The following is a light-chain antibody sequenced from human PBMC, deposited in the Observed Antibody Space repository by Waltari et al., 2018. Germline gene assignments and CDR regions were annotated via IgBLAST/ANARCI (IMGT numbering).Light chain of an antibody. CDR3: QQYYSYPLT. CDR2: AAS. Sequence: AIRMTQSPSSFSASTGDRVTITCRASQGISSYLAWYQQKPGKAPKLLIYAASTLQSGVPSRFSGSGSGTDFTLTISCQQSEDFATYYCQQYYSYPLTFGPGTKVYIK. CDR1: QGISSY. V-gene: IGKV1-8*01. J-gene: IGKJ3*01.